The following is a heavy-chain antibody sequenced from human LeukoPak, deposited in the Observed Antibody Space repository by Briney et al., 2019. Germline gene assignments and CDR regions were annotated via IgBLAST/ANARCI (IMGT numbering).Heavy chain of an antibody. J-gene: IGHJ6*02. CDR3: ARDRSRIQLWYEPLDYYYGMDV. Sequence: PSETLSLTCAVYGGSFSGYYWSWIRQPPGKGLEWIGEINHSGSTNYNPSLKSRVTISVDTSKNQFSLKLSSVTAADTAGYYCARDRSRIQLWYEPLDYYYGMDVWGQGTTITVSS. CDR2: INHSGST. CDR1: GGSFSGYY. D-gene: IGHD5-18*01. V-gene: IGHV4-34*01.